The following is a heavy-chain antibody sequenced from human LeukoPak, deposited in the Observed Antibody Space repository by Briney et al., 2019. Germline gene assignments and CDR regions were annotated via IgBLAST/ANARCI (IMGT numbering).Heavy chain of an antibody. J-gene: IGHJ6*02. CDR3: ARGRGLDV. CDR1: GFTFSSYW. Sequence: GGSLRLSCAASGFTFSSYWMNWARQAPGKGLEWVASINHNGNVNYYVDSVKGRFTISRDNAKNSLYLQMSNLRAEDTAVYFCARGRGLDVWGQGATVTVSS. CDR2: INHNGNVN. V-gene: IGHV3-7*03.